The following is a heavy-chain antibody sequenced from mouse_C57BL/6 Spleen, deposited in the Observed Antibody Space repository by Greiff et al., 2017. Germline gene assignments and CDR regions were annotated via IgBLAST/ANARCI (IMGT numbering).Heavy chain of an antibody. V-gene: IGHV5-16*01. CDR3: ARGSDYDVGFAY. D-gene: IGHD2-4*01. J-gene: IGHJ3*01. CDR2: INYDGSST. Sequence: EVQLQESEGGLVQPGSSMKLSCTASGFTFSDYYMAWVRQVPEKGLEWVANINYDGSSTYYLDSLKSRFIISRDNAKNILYLQMSSLKSEDTATYYCARGSDYDVGFAYWGQGTLVTVSA. CDR1: GFTFSDYY.